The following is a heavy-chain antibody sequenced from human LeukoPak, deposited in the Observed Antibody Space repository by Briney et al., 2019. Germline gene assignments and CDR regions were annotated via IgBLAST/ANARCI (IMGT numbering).Heavy chain of an antibody. J-gene: IGHJ4*02. D-gene: IGHD1-26*01. CDR3: ARGSIVGATPRFDY. CDR1: GYTFTSYD. Sequence: VASVKVSCKASGYTFTSYDINWVRQAPGQGLEWMGWINPNSGGTNYAQKFQGRVTMTRDTSISTAYMELSRLRSDDTAVYYCARGSIVGATPRFDYWGQGTLVTVSS. V-gene: IGHV1-2*02. CDR2: INPNSGGT.